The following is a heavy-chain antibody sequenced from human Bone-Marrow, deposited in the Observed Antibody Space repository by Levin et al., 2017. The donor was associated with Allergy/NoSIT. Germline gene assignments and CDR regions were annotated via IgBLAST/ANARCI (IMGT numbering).Heavy chain of an antibody. CDR3: ARDRDWSTMIRGLLYGMDV. Sequence: KISCKASGDTFSGYGIMWVRQAPGQGLEWMGGIMPTYGAANYAQKFQGRLTITADETTGTVYMELGGLTSGDTAVYYCARDRDWSTMIRGLLYGMDVWGQGTTVTVSS. D-gene: IGHD3-10*01. CDR2: IMPTYGAA. CDR1: GDTFSGYG. V-gene: IGHV1-69*01. J-gene: IGHJ6*02.